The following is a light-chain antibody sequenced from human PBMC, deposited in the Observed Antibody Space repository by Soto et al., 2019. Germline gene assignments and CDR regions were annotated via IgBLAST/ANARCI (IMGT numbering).Light chain of an antibody. CDR3: QQSYHTPLT. V-gene: IGKV1-39*01. Sequence: DIEMTQSPSSLSASLGDRVTITCRASQSISNYLNWYQHKPGKAPKLLIYAASSLQSGVPTRFSGRGSGTDFTITISSLQPEDFATYYCQQSYHTPLTFGGGTKVEIK. J-gene: IGKJ4*01. CDR2: AAS. CDR1: QSISNY.